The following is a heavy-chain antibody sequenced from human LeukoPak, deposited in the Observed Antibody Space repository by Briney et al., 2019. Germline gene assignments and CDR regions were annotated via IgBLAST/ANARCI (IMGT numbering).Heavy chain of an antibody. CDR3: ARITGSGYYPQYYFDY. V-gene: IGHV1-2*02. D-gene: IGHD3-3*01. CDR2: INPNSGGT. J-gene: IGHJ4*02. CDR1: GYTFTGYY. Sequence: ASVKVSCKASGYTFTGYYMHWVRQAPGQGLEWMGWINPNSGGTNYAQKFQGRVTMTRDTSISTAYMEPSRLRSDDTAVYYCARITGSGYYPQYYFDYWGQGTLVTVSS.